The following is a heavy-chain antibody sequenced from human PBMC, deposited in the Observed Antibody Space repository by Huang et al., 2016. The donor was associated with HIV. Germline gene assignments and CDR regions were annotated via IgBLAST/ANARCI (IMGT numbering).Heavy chain of an antibody. CDR1: GYKFTSYW. Sequence: EVQLVQSGAEVKKPGESLKISCKGSGYKFTSYWIAWVRQRPGKGLERMGSIYPCDSDTRYRPSFQGQVTISADKSIHTAYLQWSSLKTSDTAMYFCARQRASGSTYVDSWGQGTLLTVYS. CDR2: IYPCDSDT. J-gene: IGHJ4*02. CDR3: ARQRASGSTYVDS. D-gene: IGHD2-15*01. V-gene: IGHV5-51*01.